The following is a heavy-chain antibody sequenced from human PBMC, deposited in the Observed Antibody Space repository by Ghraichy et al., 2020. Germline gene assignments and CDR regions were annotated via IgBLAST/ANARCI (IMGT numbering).Heavy chain of an antibody. J-gene: IGHJ6*02. Sequence: SETLSLTCAVYGGSFSGYYWSWIRQPPGKGLEWIGEINHSGSTNYNPSLKSRVTISVDTSKNQVSLKLSSVTAADTAVYYCARDRVGTSYPEYYYYYYGMDVWGQGTTVTVSS. D-gene: IGHD2-2*01. CDR1: GGSFSGYY. CDR2: INHSGST. CDR3: ARDRVGTSYPEYYYYYYGMDV. V-gene: IGHV4-34*01.